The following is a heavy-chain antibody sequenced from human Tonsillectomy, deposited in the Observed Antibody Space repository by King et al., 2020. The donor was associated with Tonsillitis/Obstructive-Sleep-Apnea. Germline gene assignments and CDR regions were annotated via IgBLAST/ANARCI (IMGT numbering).Heavy chain of an antibody. CDR3: AGDIVGTTGGLDY. Sequence: QLQESGPGLVKPSETLSLTCTVSGGSISSYFWSWIRQPPGKGLEWIGYISYSGSTNYNPSLQSRVTISVDTSKNQFSLKLSSVTAADTAVYYCAGDIVGTTGGLDYWAQGTLVTVSS. CDR1: GGSISSYF. CDR2: ISYSGST. J-gene: IGHJ4*02. V-gene: IGHV4-59*01. D-gene: IGHD1-26*01.